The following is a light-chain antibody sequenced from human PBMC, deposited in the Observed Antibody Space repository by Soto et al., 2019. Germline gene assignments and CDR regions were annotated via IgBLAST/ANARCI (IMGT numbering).Light chain of an antibody. Sequence: IVLTQCPVALSLSPGERSTLSCRASQSIGDYLAWYQHKPAQAPRLLIYDASKRATGIPARFNGSGSGTDFTLTISTLEPEEFAVYYCQQRSSWLTFGGGTKVDIK. V-gene: IGKV3-11*01. CDR3: QQRSSWLT. J-gene: IGKJ4*01. CDR2: DAS. CDR1: QSIGDY.